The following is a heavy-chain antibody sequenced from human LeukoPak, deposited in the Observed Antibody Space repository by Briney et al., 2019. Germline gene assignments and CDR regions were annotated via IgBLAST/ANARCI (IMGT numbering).Heavy chain of an antibody. V-gene: IGHV4-4*07. Sequence: PSETLSLTCTVSGGSISSYYWSWIRQPAGKGLEWIGRIHTSGSTNYNPSLKSRVTMSVDTSKNQFSLKLSSVTAADTAVYFCARAVISFAGLIAKGFDSWGQGTLVTISS. CDR2: IHTSGST. J-gene: IGHJ4*02. CDR3: ARAVISFAGLIAKGFDS. D-gene: IGHD3-16*02. CDR1: GGSISSYY.